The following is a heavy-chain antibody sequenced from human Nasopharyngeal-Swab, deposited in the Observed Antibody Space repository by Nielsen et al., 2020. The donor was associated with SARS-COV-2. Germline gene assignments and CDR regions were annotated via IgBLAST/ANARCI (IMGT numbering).Heavy chain of an antibody. CDR3: ATGVAVAGTPDYYYYYYDMDV. CDR1: GYTLTELS. J-gene: IGHJ6*02. D-gene: IGHD6-19*01. CDR2: FDPEDGET. V-gene: IGHV1-24*01. Sequence: ASVKVSCKVSGYTLTELSMHWVRQAPGKGLEWMGGFDPEDGETIYAQKFQGRVTMTEDTSTDTAYMELSSLRSEDTAVYYCATGVAVAGTPDYYYYYYDMDVWGQGTTVTVPS.